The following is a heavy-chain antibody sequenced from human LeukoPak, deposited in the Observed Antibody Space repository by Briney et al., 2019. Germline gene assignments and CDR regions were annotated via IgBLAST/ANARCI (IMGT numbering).Heavy chain of an antibody. CDR3: AREGVIAAAGIAIDY. CDR2: ISSSSSYI. Sequence: GGSLRLSCAASGFTFSSYSMNWVRQAPGKGLGWVSSISSSSSYIYYADSVKGRFTISRDNAKNSLYLQMNSLRAEDTAVYYCAREGVIAAAGIAIDYWGQGTLVTVSS. D-gene: IGHD6-13*01. J-gene: IGHJ4*02. V-gene: IGHV3-21*01. CDR1: GFTFSSYS.